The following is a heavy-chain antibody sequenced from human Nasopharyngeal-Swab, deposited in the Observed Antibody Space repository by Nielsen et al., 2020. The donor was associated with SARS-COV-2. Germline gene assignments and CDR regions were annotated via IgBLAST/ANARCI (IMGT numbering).Heavy chain of an antibody. CDR1: GGPISNYY. D-gene: IGHD2-21*01. J-gene: IGHJ4*02. CDR2: IYNSGRT. CDR3: ARGGDGGLAHFDY. Sequence: SETLSPTCTAPGGPISNYYWSWTRQPPGKRLEWIGYIYNSGRTTDYNPSLKSRVTISLDTSKNQFSLKLSSVTAADTAVYYCARGGDGGLAHFDYWGQGNLVTVSS. V-gene: IGHV4-59*01.